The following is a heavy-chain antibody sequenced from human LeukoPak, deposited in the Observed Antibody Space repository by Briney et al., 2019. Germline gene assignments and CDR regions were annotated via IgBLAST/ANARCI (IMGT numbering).Heavy chain of an antibody. D-gene: IGHD3-9*01. Sequence: GGSLRLSCAASGFTFSSSAMSWVRQAPGKGLEWVSAISGSGGSTYYADSVRGRFTISRDNSKNTLYLQMNSLRAEDKAIYYCAKTAGYTEYWGQGTLVTVSS. CDR2: ISGSGGST. CDR3: AKTAGYTEY. CDR1: GFTFSSSA. V-gene: IGHV3-23*01. J-gene: IGHJ4*02.